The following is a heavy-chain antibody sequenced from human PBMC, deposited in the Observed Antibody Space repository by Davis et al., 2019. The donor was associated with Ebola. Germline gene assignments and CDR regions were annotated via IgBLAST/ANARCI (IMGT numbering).Heavy chain of an antibody. CDR1: GFTFSSYG. CDR2: ISYDGSNK. V-gene: IGHV3-30*18. CDR3: AKDRGNDFWSGYNYYYYGMDV. D-gene: IGHD3-3*01. J-gene: IGHJ6*02. Sequence: PGGSLRLSCAASGFTFSSYGMHWVRQAPGKGLEWVAVISYDGSNKYYADSVKGRFTISRDNSKNTLYLQLNSLRAEDTAVYHCAKDRGNDFWSGYNYYYYGMDVWGQGTTVTVSS.